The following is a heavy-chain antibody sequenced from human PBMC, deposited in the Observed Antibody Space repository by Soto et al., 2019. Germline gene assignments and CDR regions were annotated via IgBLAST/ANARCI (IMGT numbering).Heavy chain of an antibody. V-gene: IGHV3-66*01. CDR3: AKDRPRRTSGYFFDY. CDR1: RFTVSSNY. D-gene: IGHD1-1*01. CDR2: FYTGGST. Sequence: GGSLRLSCTASRFTVSSNYMIWIRQAPGKGLDWVSVFYTGGSTYYADSVKGRFTISRDNSKNTLYLQMNSLRAEDTAVYYCAKDRPRRTSGYFFDYWGQGTPVTVSS. J-gene: IGHJ4*02.